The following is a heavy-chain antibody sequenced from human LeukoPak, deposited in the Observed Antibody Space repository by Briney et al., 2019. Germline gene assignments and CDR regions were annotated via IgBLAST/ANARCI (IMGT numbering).Heavy chain of an antibody. D-gene: IGHD6-19*01. J-gene: IGHJ3*02. CDR2: IRSKAYGGTT. Sequence: GGSLRLSCTASGFTFGDDAMSWVRQAPGRGLEWVGFIRSKAYGGTTEYAASVKGRFTISRDDSKSIAYLQMNSMKTEDTAVYYCTRSSPLYSSGYDAFDIWGQGTMVTVSS. CDR3: TRSSPLYSSGYDAFDI. V-gene: IGHV3-49*04. CDR1: GFTFGDDA.